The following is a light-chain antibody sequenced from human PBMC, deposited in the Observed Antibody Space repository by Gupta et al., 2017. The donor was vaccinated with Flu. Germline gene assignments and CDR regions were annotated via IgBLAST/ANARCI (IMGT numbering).Light chain of an antibody. J-gene: IGKJ1*01. V-gene: IGKV3-15*01. CDR1: GGVSIN. Sequence: ERTTRSCRANGGVSINLAWFQEKAGRTPRLLIYDASTRATGVPARFSGSGSGTEFTLTISSLQSEDVAVYYCLQYDHWLPAFGQGTKVEIK. CDR3: LQYDHWLPA. CDR2: DAS.